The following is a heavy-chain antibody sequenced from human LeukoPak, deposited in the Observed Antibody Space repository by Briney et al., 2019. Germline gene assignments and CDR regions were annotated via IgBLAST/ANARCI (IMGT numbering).Heavy chain of an antibody. J-gene: IGHJ6*03. V-gene: IGHV3-23*01. CDR1: GFTFSNSG. CDR2: LSDNGGRV. CDR3: AKDPDYYYYMDV. Sequence: GGSLRLSCAASGFTFSNSGMNWVRQAPGKGLEWVSGLSDNGGRVFYADSVRGRFTISRDNSKNTLYLQMNSLRAEDTAVYYCAKDPDYYYYMDVWGKGTTVTISS.